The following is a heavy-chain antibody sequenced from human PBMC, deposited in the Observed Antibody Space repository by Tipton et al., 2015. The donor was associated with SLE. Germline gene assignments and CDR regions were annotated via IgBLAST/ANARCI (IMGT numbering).Heavy chain of an antibody. CDR1: GGSISSYY. J-gene: IGHJ4*02. CDR2: IYYSWST. Sequence: TLSLTCTVSGGSISSYYWSWIRQPPGKGLEWIGYIYYSWSTNYNPSLKSRVTISVDTSKNQFSLKLSSVTAADTAVYYCARDLAARGGHYFDYWGQGTLVTVSS. V-gene: IGHV4-59*01. CDR3: ARDLAARGGHYFDY. D-gene: IGHD6-6*01.